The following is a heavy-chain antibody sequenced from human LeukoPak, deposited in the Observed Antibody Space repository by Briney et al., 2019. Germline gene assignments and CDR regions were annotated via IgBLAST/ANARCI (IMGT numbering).Heavy chain of an antibody. CDR2: IYYSGST. J-gene: IGHJ5*02. CDR1: GGSISSSSYY. Sequence: SETLSLTCTVSGGSISSSSYYWGWIRQPPGKGLEWIGSIYYSGSTYYNPSLKSRVTISVDTSKNQFSLKLSSVTAADTAVYYCARTPHRGGYSYGYSPRRGPNWFDPWGQGTLVTVSS. D-gene: IGHD5-18*01. V-gene: IGHV4-39*07. CDR3: ARTPHRGGYSYGYSPRRGPNWFDP.